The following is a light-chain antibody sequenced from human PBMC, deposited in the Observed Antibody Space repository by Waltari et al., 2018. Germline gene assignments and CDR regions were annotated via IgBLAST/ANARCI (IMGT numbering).Light chain of an antibody. CDR3: QQYGSSPPFT. V-gene: IGKV3-20*01. CDR1: QSISSSF. Sequence: EIVLTQSPGTLSLSPGERVTLSCRASQSISSSFLAWYRQKPGQAPSFLIHGASSRATGIPDRFSGSGSGTDFTLTISRLEPEDFAVYYCQQYGSSPPFTFGQGTKLEI. J-gene: IGKJ2*01. CDR2: GAS.